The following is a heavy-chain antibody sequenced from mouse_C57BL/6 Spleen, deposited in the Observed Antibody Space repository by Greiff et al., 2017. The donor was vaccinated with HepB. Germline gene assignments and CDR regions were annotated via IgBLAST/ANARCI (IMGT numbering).Heavy chain of an antibody. V-gene: IGHV1-53*01. CDR3: ARGGIFITTVVSYYYAMDY. D-gene: IGHD1-1*01. CDR1: GYTFTSYW. Sequence: QVQLQQPGTELVKPGASVKLSCKASGYTFTSYWMHWVKQRPGQGLEWIGNINPSNGGTNYNEKFKSKATLTVDKSSSTAYMQLSSLTSEDSAVYYCARGGIFITTVVSYYYAMDYWGQGTSVTVSS. CDR2: INPSNGGT. J-gene: IGHJ4*01.